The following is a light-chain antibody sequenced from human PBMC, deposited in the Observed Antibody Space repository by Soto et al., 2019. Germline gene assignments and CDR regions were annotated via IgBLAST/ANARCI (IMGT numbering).Light chain of an antibody. J-gene: IGKJ1*01. CDR1: QSVSSY. CDR3: QQFGSAPEGT. Sequence: EIVLTQSPATLSLSPGERATLSCRASQSVSSYLAWYQQKPGQAPRLLIYDASNRATGIPARFSGSGSGTDFTLTISSLEPEDFAVYYCQQFGSAPEGTFGQGTKVEI. V-gene: IGKV3-11*01. CDR2: DAS.